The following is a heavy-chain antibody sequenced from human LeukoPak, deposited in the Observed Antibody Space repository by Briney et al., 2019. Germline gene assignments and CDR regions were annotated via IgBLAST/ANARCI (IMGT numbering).Heavy chain of an antibody. J-gene: IGHJ4*02. V-gene: IGHV4-34*01. Sequence: PSETLSLTCAVYGGSFSGYYWSWIPQPPGKGLEWIGEINHSGGTNYNPSLKSRVTISVDTSKNQFSLKLSSVTAADTAVYYCASLPRTGARFDYWGQGTLVTVSS. CDR2: INHSGGT. CDR3: ASLPRTGARFDY. CDR1: GGSFSGYY. D-gene: IGHD7-27*01.